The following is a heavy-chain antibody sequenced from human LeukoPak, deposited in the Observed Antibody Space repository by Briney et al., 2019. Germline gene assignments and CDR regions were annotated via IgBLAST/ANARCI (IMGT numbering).Heavy chain of an antibody. CDR2: IYPGDSDT. V-gene: IGHV5-51*01. D-gene: IGHD7-27*01. CDR3: ARTDRTGDPVDY. CDR1: GYSFINYW. Sequence: GESLKISCKGSGYSFINYWIGWVRQMPGKGLEWMGIIYPGDSDTRYSPSFQGQVTISADKSIRTVYLQWSSLKASDTAMYHCARTDRTGDPVDYWGQGTLVTVSS. J-gene: IGHJ4*02.